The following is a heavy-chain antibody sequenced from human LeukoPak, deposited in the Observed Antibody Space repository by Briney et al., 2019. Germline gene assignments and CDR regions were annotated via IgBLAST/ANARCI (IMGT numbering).Heavy chain of an antibody. CDR1: GGSFSGYY. D-gene: IGHD3-22*01. V-gene: IGHV4-34*01. CDR2: IYYSGST. CDR3: ARSYYYDSSGYYPI. Sequence: SETLSLTCAVYGGSFSGYYWSWIRQPPGKGLEWIGSIYYSGSTYYNPSLKSRVIISVDTSKNQFSLKLSSVTAADTAVYYCARSYYYDSSGYYPIWGQGTMVTVSS. J-gene: IGHJ3*02.